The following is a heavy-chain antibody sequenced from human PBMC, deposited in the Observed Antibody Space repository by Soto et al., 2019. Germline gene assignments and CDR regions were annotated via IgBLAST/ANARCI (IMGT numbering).Heavy chain of an antibody. CDR2: IKSKTDGGTT. D-gene: IGHD3-10*01. V-gene: IGHV3-15*01. CDR1: GFSFSNAW. Sequence: GGSLILSCAAAGFSFSNAWMSWVRQAPGKGLEWVGRIKSKTDGGTTDYAAPVKGRFTISRDDSKNTLYLQMNSLKTEDTAVYYCTVDEILWFGELSHYWGQGTLVTVSS. J-gene: IGHJ4*02. CDR3: TVDEILWFGELSHY.